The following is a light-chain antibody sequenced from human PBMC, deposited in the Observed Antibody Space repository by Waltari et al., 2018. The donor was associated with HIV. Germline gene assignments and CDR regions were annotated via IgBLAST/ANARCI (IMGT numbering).Light chain of an antibody. CDR1: RPNFGPGYD. CDR3: QSYDSSLNGHVV. CDR2: ANN. V-gene: IGLV1-40*01. Sequence: QSVLTQAPSVSGAPGQRVTISCPGSRPNFGPGYDVHWYQQLPGTAPKLLIYANNQRPSGVPARFSGSKSATSASLVITGLQAEDEADYYCQSYDSSLNGHVVFGGGTKVTVL. J-gene: IGLJ2*01.